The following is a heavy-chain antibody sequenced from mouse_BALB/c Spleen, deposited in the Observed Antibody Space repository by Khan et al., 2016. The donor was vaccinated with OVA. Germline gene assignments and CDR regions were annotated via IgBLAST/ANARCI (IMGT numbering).Heavy chain of an antibody. J-gene: IGHJ4*01. CDR2: IWGDGST. Sequence: QVPLKASGPGLVAPSQSLSITCTVSGFSLTSYGVSWVRQPPGKGLEWLGVIWGDGSTNYHSGLISRMSNSKDNSKSQVFLKLNSLQTDDTATYYCAKDRGYYAVDYWGQGTSVTVSS. V-gene: IGHV2-3*01. CDR3: AKDRGYYAVDY. CDR1: GFSLTSYG.